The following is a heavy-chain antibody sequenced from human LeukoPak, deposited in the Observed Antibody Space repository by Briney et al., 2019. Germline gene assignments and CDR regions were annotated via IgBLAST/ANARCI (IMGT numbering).Heavy chain of an antibody. Sequence: SETLSLTCAVYGGSFSGYYWGWIRQPPGKGLEWIGSIYHSGSTYYNPSLKSRVTISVDKSKNQFSLKLSSVTAADTAVYYCARIGFCSGGSCYSEFDYWGQGTLVTVSS. D-gene: IGHD2-15*01. V-gene: IGHV4-34*01. J-gene: IGHJ4*02. CDR3: ARIGFCSGGSCYSEFDY. CDR1: GGSFSGYY. CDR2: IYHSGST.